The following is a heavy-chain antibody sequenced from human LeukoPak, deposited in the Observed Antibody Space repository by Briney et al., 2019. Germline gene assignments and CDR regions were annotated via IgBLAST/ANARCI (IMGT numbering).Heavy chain of an antibody. CDR1: GYTFTSYG. D-gene: IGHD3-22*01. V-gene: IGHV1-18*01. J-gene: IGHJ5*02. CDR3: ATLEYYYDSSGYGSSWFDP. CDR2: ISAYNGNT. Sequence: ASVKVSCKASGYTFTSYGISWVRQAPGQGLEWMGWISAYNGNTNYAQKLQGRVTMTTDTSTSTAYMELRSLRSDDTAVCYCATLEYYYDSSGYGSSWFDPWGQGTLVTVSS.